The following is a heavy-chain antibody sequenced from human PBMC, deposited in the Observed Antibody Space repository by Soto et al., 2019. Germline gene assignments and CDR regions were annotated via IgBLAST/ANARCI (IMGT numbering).Heavy chain of an antibody. J-gene: IGHJ4*02. V-gene: IGHV3-30-3*01. CDR1: GLGFCSYA. CDR2: ISYDGSNK. CDR3: ARRHETSLCFDF. Sequence: GGSLRLSCAASGLGFCSYAMHWVRRAPGKGLEWVAVISYDGSNKYYADSVKGRLTISRDNSKNTLYLQMNSLSAEDTAIYYCARRHETSLCFDFWGQGAPVTVSS.